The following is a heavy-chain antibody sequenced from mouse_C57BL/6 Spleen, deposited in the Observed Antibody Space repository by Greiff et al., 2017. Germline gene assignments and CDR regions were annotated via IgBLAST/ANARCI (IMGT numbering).Heavy chain of an antibody. V-gene: IGHV1-15*01. Sequence: LVESGAELVRPGASVTLSCKASGYTFTDYEMHWVKQTPVHGLEWIGAIDPETGGTAYNQKFKGKAILTADKSSSTAYMELRSLTSEDSAVYYCTSNYGFAYWGQGTLVTVSA. J-gene: IGHJ3*01. CDR2: IDPETGGT. D-gene: IGHD2-1*01. CDR3: TSNYGFAY. CDR1: GYTFTDYE.